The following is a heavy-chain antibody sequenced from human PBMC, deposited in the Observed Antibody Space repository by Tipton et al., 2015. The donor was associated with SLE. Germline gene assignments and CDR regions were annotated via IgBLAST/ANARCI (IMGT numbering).Heavy chain of an antibody. D-gene: IGHD7-27*01. V-gene: IGHV4-31*03. Sequence: TLSLTCTVSGGSISSGGYYWTWIRQHPGKGLEWIGYIYYGGSTHCNPSLKSRVTISVDTSKTQFSLNLTSVTAADTAVYSCARGTNWGSGWYFDLWGRGTLVTVSS. CDR3: ARGTNWGSGWYFDL. CDR1: GGSISSGGYY. J-gene: IGHJ2*01. CDR2: IYYGGST.